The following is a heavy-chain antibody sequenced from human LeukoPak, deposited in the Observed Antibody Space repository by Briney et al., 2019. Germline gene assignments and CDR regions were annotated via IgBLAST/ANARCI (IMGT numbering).Heavy chain of an antibody. V-gene: IGHV1-8*01. CDR2: MNPNSGNT. D-gene: IGHD3-10*01. Sequence: ASVKVSCKASGYTFTSYDINWVRQAPGQGLEWMGWMNPNSGNTGYAQKFQGRVTMTRNTSISTAYMELSSLRSEDTAVYYCAHEKLVRGVIGGMDVWGQGTTVTVSS. J-gene: IGHJ6*02. CDR3: AHEKLVRGVIGGMDV. CDR1: GYTFTSYD.